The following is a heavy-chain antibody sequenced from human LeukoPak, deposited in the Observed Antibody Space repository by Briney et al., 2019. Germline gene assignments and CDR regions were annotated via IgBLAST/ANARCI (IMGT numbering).Heavy chain of an antibody. CDR3: ARVLVAYYDFWSGYYKGDAFDI. CDR2: IYHSGST. V-gene: IGHV4-38-2*01. J-gene: IGHJ3*02. D-gene: IGHD3-3*01. CDR1: GYSISSGYY. Sequence: PSETLSLTCAVSGYSISSGYYWGWIRQPPGKGLEWIGSIYHSGSTYYNPSLKSRVTISVDTSKNQFSLKLSSVTAADTAVYYCARVLVAYYDFWSGYYKGDAFDIWGQGTMVTVSS.